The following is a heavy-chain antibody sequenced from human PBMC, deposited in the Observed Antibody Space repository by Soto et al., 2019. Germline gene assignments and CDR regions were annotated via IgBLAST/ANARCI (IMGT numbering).Heavy chain of an antibody. J-gene: IGHJ4*02. CDR1: GFTFSNYA. Sequence: GGSLRLSCAAPGFTFSNYAMNWVRQAPGKGLEWVSYISHKSSAIYHADSVKGRFTISRDNAKNSLYLQMNSLRDEDTAVYYCARDPNSSTPVTIMDYWGQGTLVTVSS. CDR3: ARDPNSSTPVTIMDY. V-gene: IGHV3-48*02. D-gene: IGHD4-17*01. CDR2: ISHKSSAI.